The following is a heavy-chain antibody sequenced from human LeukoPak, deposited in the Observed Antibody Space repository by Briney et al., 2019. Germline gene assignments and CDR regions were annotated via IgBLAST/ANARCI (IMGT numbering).Heavy chain of an antibody. Sequence: PSETLSLTCAVYGGSFSGYYWSWIRQPPGKGLEWIEEINHSGSTNYNPSLKSRVTISVDTSKNQFSLKLSSVTAADTAVYYCARVRVPAAKRNWFDPWGQGTLVTVSS. CDR1: GGSFSGYY. CDR3: ARVRVPAAKRNWFDP. J-gene: IGHJ5*02. CDR2: INHSGST. D-gene: IGHD2-2*01. V-gene: IGHV4-34*01.